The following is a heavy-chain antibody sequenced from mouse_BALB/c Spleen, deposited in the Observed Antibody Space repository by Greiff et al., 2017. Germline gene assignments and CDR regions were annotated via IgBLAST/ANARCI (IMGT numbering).Heavy chain of an antibody. CDR2: ISDGGSYT. Sequence: DVMLVESGGGLVKPGGSLKLSCAASGFTFSDYYMYWVRQTPEKRLEWVATISDGGSYTYYPDSVKGRFTISRDNAKNNLYLQMSSLKSEDTAMYYCARDEGSYGYFDYWGQGTTLTVSS. J-gene: IGHJ2*01. D-gene: IGHD1-1*02. CDR3: ARDEGSYGYFDY. CDR1: GFTFSDYY. V-gene: IGHV5-4*02.